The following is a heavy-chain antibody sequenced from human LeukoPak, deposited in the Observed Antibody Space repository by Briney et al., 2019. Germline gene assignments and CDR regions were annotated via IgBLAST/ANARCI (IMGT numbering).Heavy chain of an antibody. V-gene: IGHV3-30*18. Sequence: GGSRRLSCAASGFTFSSYAMSWVRQTPDKGLEWMAIISYDGSSKKYADSVKGRFTISRDNSKNTLYLQMNSLRAEDTAVYYCAKDIAYGSGSYIGIDYWGQGTLVTVSS. CDR3: AKDIAYGSGSYIGIDY. J-gene: IGHJ4*02. D-gene: IGHD3-10*01. CDR2: ISYDGSSK. CDR1: GFTFSSYA.